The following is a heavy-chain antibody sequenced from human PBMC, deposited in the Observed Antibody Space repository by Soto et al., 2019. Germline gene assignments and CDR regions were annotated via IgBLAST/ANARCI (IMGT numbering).Heavy chain of an antibody. CDR2: IIPILGIA. CDR1: GGTFSSYT. J-gene: IGHJ5*02. V-gene: IGHV1-69*08. D-gene: IGHD4-17*01. CDR3: ARDMREATVTTNWFDP. Sequence: QVQLVQSGAEVKKPGSSVKISCKASGGTFSSYTFSGVGQAPGQGVEWMGRIIPILGIANYAQKFQGRVTITADKSTSTAYMELSSLRSEDTAVYYCARDMREATVTTNWFDPWGQGTLVTVSS.